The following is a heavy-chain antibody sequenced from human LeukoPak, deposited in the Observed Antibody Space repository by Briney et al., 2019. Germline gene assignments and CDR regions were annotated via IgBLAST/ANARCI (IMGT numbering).Heavy chain of an antibody. V-gene: IGHV3-30-3*01. CDR3: AREVVGTTGTTKGYGMDV. J-gene: IGHJ6*02. CDR2: ISYDGSNK. D-gene: IGHD1-1*01. Sequence: GGSLRLSCAASGITFSSYAMHWVRQAPGKGLEWVAVISYDGSNKYYADSVKGRFTISRDNSKNTLYLQMNSLRAEDTAVYYCAREVVGTTGTTKGYGMDVWGQGTTVTVSS. CDR1: GITFSSYA.